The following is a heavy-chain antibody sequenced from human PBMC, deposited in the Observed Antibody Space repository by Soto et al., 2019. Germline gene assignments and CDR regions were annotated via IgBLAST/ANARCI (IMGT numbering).Heavy chain of an antibody. Sequence: ASVKVSCKVSGYTLTELSMHWVRQAPGKGLEWMGGFDPEDGETIYAQKFQGRVTMTEDTSTDTAYMELSSLRSEDTAVYYCATDNGSGSYYSGNMDVWGKGTTVTVSS. CDR1: GYTLTELS. CDR3: ATDNGSGSYYSGNMDV. D-gene: IGHD3-10*01. V-gene: IGHV1-24*01. J-gene: IGHJ6*03. CDR2: FDPEDGET.